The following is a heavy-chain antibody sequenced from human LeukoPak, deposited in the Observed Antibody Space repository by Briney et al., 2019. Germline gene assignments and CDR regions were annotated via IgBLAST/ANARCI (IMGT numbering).Heavy chain of an antibody. CDR2: IYHSGST. CDR1: GGSISSSNW. D-gene: IGHD3-22*01. Sequence: SETLSLTCAVSGGSISSSNWWSWVRQPPGKGLEWIGEIYHSGSTNYNPSLRSRVTISVDTSKNQFSLKLSSVTAADTAVYYCARVKSYYDSSGYYLRGYYFDYWGQGTLVTVSS. V-gene: IGHV4-4*02. J-gene: IGHJ4*02. CDR3: ARVKSYYDSSGYYLRGYYFDY.